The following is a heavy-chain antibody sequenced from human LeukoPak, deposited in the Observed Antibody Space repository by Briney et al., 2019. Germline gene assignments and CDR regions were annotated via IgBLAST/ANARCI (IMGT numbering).Heavy chain of an antibody. Sequence: GGSLRLSCAASGFTFSSYWMSWVRQAPGKGLGWVANIKQDGSEKYYVDSVKGRFTISRDNAKNSLYLQMNSLRAEDTAVYYCARVQWLALFDYWGQGTLVTVSS. CDR1: GFTFSSYW. V-gene: IGHV3-7*01. D-gene: IGHD6-19*01. J-gene: IGHJ4*02. CDR2: IKQDGSEK. CDR3: ARVQWLALFDY.